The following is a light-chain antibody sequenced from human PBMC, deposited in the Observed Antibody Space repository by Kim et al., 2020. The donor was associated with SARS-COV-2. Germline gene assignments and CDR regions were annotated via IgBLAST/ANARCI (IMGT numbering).Light chain of an antibody. CDR3: QQLSNWPIT. V-gene: IGKV3-11*01. CDR2: DAS. CDR1: QSVSSY. J-gene: IGKJ5*01. Sequence: EIVLTQSPATLSLSPGERATLSCRASQSVSSYLAWYQQKPGQAPRLLIYDASNRATGIPARFSGSGSGTDFTLTISSLEPEDFAVYYCQQLSNWPITFGQGTRLEIK.